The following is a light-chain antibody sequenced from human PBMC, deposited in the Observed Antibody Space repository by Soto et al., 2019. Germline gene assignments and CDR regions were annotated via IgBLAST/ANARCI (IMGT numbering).Light chain of an antibody. CDR1: SSNIGRHD. CDR3: ATCDDDLTVL. Sequence: QSALTQPPSASGAPGQRVTISCSGSSSNIGRHDVYWYQHLPGTAPRVLIYRDNQRSSGVPDRFSGSKSGTSASLAISGLQSEDEAEYFCATCDDDLTVLFGGGTKLTVL. J-gene: IGLJ2*01. V-gene: IGLV1-47*01. CDR2: RDN.